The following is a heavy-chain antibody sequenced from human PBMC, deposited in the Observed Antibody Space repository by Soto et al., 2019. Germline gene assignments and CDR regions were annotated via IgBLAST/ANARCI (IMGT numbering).Heavy chain of an antibody. CDR1: GVSITDYN. V-gene: IGHV4-59*01. CDR3: AKRFGDYVGWFDP. D-gene: IGHD4-17*01. J-gene: IGHJ5*02. CDR2: IFSRGTP. Sequence: QVQLQESGPGLVKPSETLSLTCTVSGVSITDYNWSWIRKSPGRGLEWIGYIFSRGTPNYNPTLKSRVTISVDTSRNQFSLKLNSLTAADTAMYFCAKRFGDYVGWFDPWGQGALVIVSS.